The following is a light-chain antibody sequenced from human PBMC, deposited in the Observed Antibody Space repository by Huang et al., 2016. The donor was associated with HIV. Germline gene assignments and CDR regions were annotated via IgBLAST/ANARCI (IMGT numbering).Light chain of an antibody. CDR3: QQYNNWRLT. J-gene: IGKJ4*01. V-gene: IGKV3-15*01. CDR1: QSVSSN. Sequence: EIVMTQSPATLSVSPGERSTLSGRASQSVSSNLAWYQQKPGQAPRLLIYGASTRATGIPARFSGSGSGTEFTLTISSLQSEDFAVYYCQQYNNWRLTFGGGTKVEIK. CDR2: GAS.